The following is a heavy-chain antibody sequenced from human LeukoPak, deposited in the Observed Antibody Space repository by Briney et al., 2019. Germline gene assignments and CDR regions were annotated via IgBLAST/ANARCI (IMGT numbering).Heavy chain of an antibody. D-gene: IGHD3-16*01. Sequence: GGSLRLSSSASGFTFSSYWIHWVRQVPGKGLVWVSRINSDGSSTSYADSVKGRFTISKDNAKDTLYLQMNSLRADDTAVYYCARGLPTYIAVCSEGTTVTVSS. J-gene: IGHJ6*03. CDR3: ARGLPTYIAV. CDR2: INSDGSST. CDR1: GFTFSSYW. V-gene: IGHV3-74*01.